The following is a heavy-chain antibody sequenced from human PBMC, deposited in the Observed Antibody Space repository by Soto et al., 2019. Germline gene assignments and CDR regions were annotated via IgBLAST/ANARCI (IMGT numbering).Heavy chain of an antibody. V-gene: IGHV1-18*04. CDR3: ARDSIMITFGGVIVRDYHFDY. D-gene: IGHD3-16*02. J-gene: IGHJ4*02. Sequence: GASVKVSCKASGYTFTSYGISWVRQAPGQGLEWMGWISAYNGNTNYAQKLQGRVTMTTDTSTSTAYMELRSLRSDDTAVYYCARDSIMITFGGVIVRDYHFDYWGQGTLVTVSS. CDR1: GYTFTSYG. CDR2: ISAYNGNT.